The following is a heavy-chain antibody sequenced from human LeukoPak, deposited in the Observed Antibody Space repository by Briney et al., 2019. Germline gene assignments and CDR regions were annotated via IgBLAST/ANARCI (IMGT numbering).Heavy chain of an antibody. CDR2: IYYSGST. CDR1: GGSISSSSYY. D-gene: IGHD6-13*01. J-gene: IGHJ6*03. CDR3: ARGGPSSWYYYYYYMDV. Sequence: PSETLSLTCTVSGGSISSSSYYWGWIRQPPGKGLEWIGSIYYSGSTYYNPSLKSRVTISVDTSKNQFPLKLSSVTAADTAVYYCARGGPSSWYYYYYYMDVWGKGTTVTVSS. V-gene: IGHV4-39*01.